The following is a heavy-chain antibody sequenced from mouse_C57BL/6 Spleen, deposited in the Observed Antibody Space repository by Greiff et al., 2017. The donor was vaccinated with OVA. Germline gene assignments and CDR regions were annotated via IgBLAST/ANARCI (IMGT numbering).Heavy chain of an antibody. J-gene: IGHJ4*01. D-gene: IGHD1-1*01. CDR3: ARVGTTVVMDY. Sequence: EVKLQESGPGLVKPSQSLSLTCSVTGYSITSGYYWNWIRQFPGNKLEWMGYISYDGSNNYNPSLKNRISITRDTSKNQFFLKLNSVTTEDTATYYCARVGTTVVMDYWGQGTSVTVSS. CDR1: GYSITSGYY. CDR2: ISYDGSN. V-gene: IGHV3-6*01.